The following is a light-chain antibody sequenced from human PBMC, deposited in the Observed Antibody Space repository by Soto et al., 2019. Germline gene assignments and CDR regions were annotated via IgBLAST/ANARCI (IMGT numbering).Light chain of an antibody. CDR2: AAS. Sequence: DIQMTQSPSSLSASVGARGTITCRASQSISSYLNWYQQKPGKAPKLLIYAASNWATGIPLRCRGGGSGTDFTLTISTLQPEDFATYYCQQSFNTPLTSGQGTKLDIK. V-gene: IGKV1-39*01. J-gene: IGKJ1*01. CDR1: QSISSY. CDR3: QQSFNTPLT.